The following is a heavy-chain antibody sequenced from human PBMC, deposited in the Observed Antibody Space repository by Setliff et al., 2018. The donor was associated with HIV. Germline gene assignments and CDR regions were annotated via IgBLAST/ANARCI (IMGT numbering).Heavy chain of an antibody. J-gene: IGHJ4*02. CDR3: ARFSSSWPYYFDY. CDR1: GYTFTNYG. Sequence: ASVKVSCKASGYTFTNYGITWVRQAPGQGLEWMGWITADNGNTNYAQRFKGRVTMTSDTSTSTAYMELRSLRSDDTAVYYCARFSSSWPYYFDYWGQGMLVTAPQ. V-gene: IGHV1-18*01. CDR2: ITADNGNT. D-gene: IGHD6-13*01.